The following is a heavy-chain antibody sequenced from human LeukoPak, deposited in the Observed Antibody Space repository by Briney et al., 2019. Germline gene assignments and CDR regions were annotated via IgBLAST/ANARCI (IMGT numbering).Heavy chain of an antibody. CDR2: IKQDGSEK. CDR1: GFTFSSYW. J-gene: IGHJ5*02. CDR3: ASQQLGNWFDP. Sequence: GGSLRLSCAASGFTFSSYWMSWVRQAPGKGLEWVANIKQDGSEKYYVDSVKGRFTISRDNAKNSLYLQMNSLRAEDTAVYYCASQQLGNWFDPRGQGTLVTVSS. V-gene: IGHV3-7*01. D-gene: IGHD6-13*01.